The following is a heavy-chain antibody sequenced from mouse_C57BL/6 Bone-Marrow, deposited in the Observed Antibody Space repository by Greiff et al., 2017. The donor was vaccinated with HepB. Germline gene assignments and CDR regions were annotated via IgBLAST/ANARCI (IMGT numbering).Heavy chain of an antibody. CDR2: SRNKANDYTT. Sequence: EVQGVESGGGLVQSGRSLRLSCATSGFTFSDFYMEWVRQAPGKGLEWIAASRNKANDYTTEYSASVKGRFIVSRDTSQSILYLQMNALRAEDTAIYYFARDADDYDEGYYAMDYWGQGTSVTVSS. J-gene: IGHJ4*01. CDR3: ARDADDYDEGYYAMDY. D-gene: IGHD2-4*01. V-gene: IGHV7-1*01. CDR1: GFTFSDFY.